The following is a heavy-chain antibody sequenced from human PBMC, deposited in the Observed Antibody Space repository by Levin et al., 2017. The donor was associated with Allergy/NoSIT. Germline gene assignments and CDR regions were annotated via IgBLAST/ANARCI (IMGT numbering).Heavy chain of an antibody. Sequence: GESLKISCAASGFTFSDYYMSWIRQAPGKGLEWVSYISSSSSYTNYADSVKGRFTISRDNAKNSLYLQMNSLRAEDTAVYYCARVSVAVAFDYWGQGTLVTVSS. CDR1: GFTFSDYY. CDR2: ISSSSSYT. V-gene: IGHV3-11*05. D-gene: IGHD6-19*01. CDR3: ARVSVAVAFDY. J-gene: IGHJ4*02.